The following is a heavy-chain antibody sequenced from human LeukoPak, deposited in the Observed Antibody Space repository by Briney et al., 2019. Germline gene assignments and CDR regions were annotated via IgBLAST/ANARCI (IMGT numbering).Heavy chain of an antibody. CDR2: ISGSGAST. D-gene: IGHD5-12*01. V-gene: IGHV3-23*01. J-gene: IGHJ4*02. Sequence: PGGSLRLSCAASGFTFSSYAMSWVRQAPGKGLQWVSAISGSGASTYYADSVKGRFTLSRDNSKNTLYLQMNSLRAEDTAVYYCARGPSGYHNTGGQGTLVTVSS. CDR3: ARGPSGYHNT. CDR1: GFTFSSYA.